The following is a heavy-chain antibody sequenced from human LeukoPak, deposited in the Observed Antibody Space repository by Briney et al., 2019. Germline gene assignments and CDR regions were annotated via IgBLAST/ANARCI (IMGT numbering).Heavy chain of an antibody. V-gene: IGHV4-39*01. CDR1: GGPINSNIYY. CDR3: ARVLLWFGDFSVKAFDI. J-gene: IGHJ3*02. CDR2: VYYSGST. D-gene: IGHD3-10*01. Sequence: SETLSLTCNVSGGPINSNIYYWAWVRQPPGKGLEWIGSVYYSGSTYYNLSLKSRITISVDTFRSQVSLKMRSVTAADTAVYHCARVLLWFGDFSVKAFDIWGQGTMVTVSS.